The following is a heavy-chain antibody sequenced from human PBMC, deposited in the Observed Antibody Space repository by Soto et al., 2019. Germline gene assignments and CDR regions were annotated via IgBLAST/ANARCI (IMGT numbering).Heavy chain of an antibody. V-gene: IGHV3-9*01. D-gene: IGHD5-18*01. CDR1: GFTFDDYA. CDR3: AKAVGSYGNFDY. CDR2: ISWNSGSI. J-gene: IGHJ4*02. Sequence: DVQLVESGGGLVQPGRSLRLSCAASGFTFDDYAMHWVRQPPGKGLEWVSGISWNSGSIGYADSVKGRFTISRDNAKNSLYLQMNSLRAEDTALYYCAKAVGSYGNFDYWGKGTLVTVSS.